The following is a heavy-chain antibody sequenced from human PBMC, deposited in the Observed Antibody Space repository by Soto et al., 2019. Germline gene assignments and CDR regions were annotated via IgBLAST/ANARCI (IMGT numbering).Heavy chain of an antibody. CDR2: ISGSGGST. CDR1: GFTFSSYA. V-gene: IGHV3-23*01. CDR3: AKDNPGSGSYLIDPWFDP. Sequence: GGSLRLSCAASGFTFSSYAMSWVRQAPGKGLEWVSAISGSGGSTYYADSVKGRFTISRDNSKNTLYLQMNSLRAEDTAVYYCAKDNPGSGSYLIDPWFDPWGQGTLVTVSS. J-gene: IGHJ5*02. D-gene: IGHD1-26*01.